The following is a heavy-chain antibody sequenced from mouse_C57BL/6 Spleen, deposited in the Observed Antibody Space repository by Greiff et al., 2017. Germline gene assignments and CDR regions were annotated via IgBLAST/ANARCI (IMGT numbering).Heavy chain of an antibody. J-gene: IGHJ2*01. CDR1: GYSITSGYY. CDR2: ISYDGSN. V-gene: IGHV3-6*01. Sequence: EVKVEESGPGLVKPSQSLSLTCSVTGYSITSGYYWNWIRQFPGNKLEWMGYISYDGSNNYNPSLKNRISITRDTSKNQFFLKLNSVTTEDTATYYCARDLHYWGQGTTLTVSS. CDR3: ARDLHY.